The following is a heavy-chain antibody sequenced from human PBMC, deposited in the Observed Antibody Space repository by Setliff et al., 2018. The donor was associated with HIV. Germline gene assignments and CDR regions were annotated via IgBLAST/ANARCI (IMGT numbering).Heavy chain of an antibody. CDR1: GYNFGFYG. CDR3: VRDEKRAAGGSMYYFDY. V-gene: IGHV1-18*01. CDR2: VNEDNGDR. Sequence: SVKVSCKASGYNFGFYGISWVRQAPGQGLEWMGWVNEDNGDRNFAPSVQGRIALTTDTSTNTAYMELTNLRSDDTALYFCVRDEKRAAGGSMYYFDYWGQGTLVTVSS. D-gene: IGHD5-12*01. J-gene: IGHJ4*02.